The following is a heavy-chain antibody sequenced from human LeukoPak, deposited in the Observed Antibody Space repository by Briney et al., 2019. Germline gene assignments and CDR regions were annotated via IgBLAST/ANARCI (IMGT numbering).Heavy chain of an antibody. D-gene: IGHD6-13*01. V-gene: IGHV4-61*02. CDR2: ICNSGRS. CDR3: ARGQSSSWYRFDY. CDR1: GGSLISGRYY. Sequence: SQTLFLNCTVSGGSLISGRYYSSWIRQPAGKGLEWLGRICNSGRSNYNPSLMSRVTISVDTSKNQFSLKLSSVTAADTAVYYCARGQSSSWYRFDYWGQGTRVSVST. J-gene: IGHJ4*02.